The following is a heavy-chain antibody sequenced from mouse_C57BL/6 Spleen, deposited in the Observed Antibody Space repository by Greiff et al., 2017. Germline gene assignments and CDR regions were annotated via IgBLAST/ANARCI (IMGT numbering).Heavy chain of an antibody. J-gene: IGHJ2*01. V-gene: IGHV1-15*01. CDR3: TREEKLDY. CDR2: IDPETGGT. CDR1: GYTFTDYE. Sequence: QVHVKQSGAELVRPGASVTLSCKASGYTFTDYEMHWVKQTPVHGLEWIGAIDPETGGTAYNQKFKGKAILTADKSSSTAYMELRSLTSEDSAVYYCTREEKLDYWGQGTTLTVSS.